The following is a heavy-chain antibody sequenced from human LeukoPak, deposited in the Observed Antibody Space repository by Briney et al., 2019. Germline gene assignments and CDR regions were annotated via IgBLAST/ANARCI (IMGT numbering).Heavy chain of an antibody. CDR1: GFTFSSYA. CDR3: ARESLSYSSGWYPTYYFDY. Sequence: PGGSLRLSCAVSGFTFSSYAMHWVRQAPGKGLEWVAVTSSDGSNKYYAGSVKGRFTISRDNSKNTLYLQMNSLRAEDTAVYYCARESLSYSSGWYPTYYFDYWGQGTLVTVSS. V-gene: IGHV3-30-3*01. CDR2: TSSDGSNK. J-gene: IGHJ4*02. D-gene: IGHD6-19*01.